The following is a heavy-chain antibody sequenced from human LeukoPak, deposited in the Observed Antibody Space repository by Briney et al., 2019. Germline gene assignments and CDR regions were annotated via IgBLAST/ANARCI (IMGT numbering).Heavy chain of an antibody. Sequence: PGGSLRLSCAASGFTFSSYAMSWVRQAPGKGLQWISYINTDGGSIYYADSVKGRFTISRDNAKNSLYLQMNSLRAEDTAVYYCARGYDSWDSWGQGTLVTVSS. J-gene: IGHJ4*02. V-gene: IGHV3-48*03. D-gene: IGHD3-16*01. CDR2: INTDGGSI. CDR1: GFTFSSYA. CDR3: ARGYDSWDS.